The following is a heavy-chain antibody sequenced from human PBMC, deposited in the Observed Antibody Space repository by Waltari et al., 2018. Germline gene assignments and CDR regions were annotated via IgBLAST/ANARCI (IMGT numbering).Heavy chain of an antibody. CDR2: ISYDGSNK. Sequence: VQLVESGGDLIQPGGSLRLACAAYGFTFSSYAMHWVRQAPGKGLEWVAVISYDGSNKYYADSVKGRFTISRDNSKNTLYLQMNSLRAEDTAVYYCAKQKSGYYPNYFDYWGQGTLVTVSS. V-gene: IGHV3-30*18. D-gene: IGHD3-22*01. J-gene: IGHJ4*02. CDR3: AKQKSGYYPNYFDY. CDR1: GFTFSSYA.